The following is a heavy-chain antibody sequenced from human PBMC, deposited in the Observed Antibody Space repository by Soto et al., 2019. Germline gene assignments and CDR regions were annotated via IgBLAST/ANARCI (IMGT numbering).Heavy chain of an antibody. D-gene: IGHD6-19*01. J-gene: IGHJ3*02. CDR1: GFTFSSYG. V-gene: IGHV3-30*18. CDR2: ISYDGSNK. CDR3: AKETQGAGEGFNAFDI. Sequence: QVQLVESGGGVVQPGRSLRLSCAASGFTFSSYGMHWVRQAPGKGLEWVAVISYDGSNKYYADSVKGRFTISRDNSKNTLSRQMNSLRAEDTAVYYCAKETQGAGEGFNAFDIWGQGTMVTVSS.